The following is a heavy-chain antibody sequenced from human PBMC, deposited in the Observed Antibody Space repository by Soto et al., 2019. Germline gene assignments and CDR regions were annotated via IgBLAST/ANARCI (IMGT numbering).Heavy chain of an antibody. V-gene: IGHV4-4*07. Sequence: PSETLSLTCSVSGGSISSYHWSWIRQPAGKGLEWIGRMYSTGNTNYNPSLKSRVTVSIDTSKNQFFLRLNSVTAADSAVYYCAREFGDNWNYEACWGQGTAVTVS. CDR1: GGSISSYH. D-gene: IGHD1-7*01. CDR2: MYSTGNT. CDR3: AREFGDNWNYEAC. J-gene: IGHJ4*02.